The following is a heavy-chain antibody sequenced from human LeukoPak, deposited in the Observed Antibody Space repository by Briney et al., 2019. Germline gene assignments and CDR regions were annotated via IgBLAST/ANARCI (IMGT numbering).Heavy chain of an antibody. V-gene: IGHV3-20*04. CDR1: GFTFDAYG. Sequence: GGSLRLSCAASGFTFDAYGMSWVRQAPGKGLEWVSDINWNGGSTGYADSVKGRFTISRDNAKNSLYLQMNSLRAEDTALYYCARDRTYSGYNFDYWGQGTLVTVSS. CDR3: ARDRTYSGYNFDY. J-gene: IGHJ4*02. CDR2: INWNGGST. D-gene: IGHD5-12*01.